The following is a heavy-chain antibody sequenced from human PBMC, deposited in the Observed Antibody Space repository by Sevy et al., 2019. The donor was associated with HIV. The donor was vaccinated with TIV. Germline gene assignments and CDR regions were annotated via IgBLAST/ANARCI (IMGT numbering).Heavy chain of an antibody. D-gene: IGHD3-16*02. Sequence: GGSLRLSWAASGFTFSSYAMRWVRQAPGKGLEWVSAISGSGGSTDYADSVKGRFTISRDNSKNTLYLQMNSLRAEDTAVYYCAKDLSDYVWGSYRYTNWFDPWGQGTLVTVSS. CDR2: ISGSGGST. V-gene: IGHV3-23*01. J-gene: IGHJ5*02. CDR3: AKDLSDYVWGSYRYTNWFDP. CDR1: GFTFSSYA.